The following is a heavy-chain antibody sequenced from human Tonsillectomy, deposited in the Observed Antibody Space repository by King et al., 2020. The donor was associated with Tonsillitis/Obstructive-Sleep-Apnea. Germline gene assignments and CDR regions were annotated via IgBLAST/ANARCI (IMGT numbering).Heavy chain of an antibody. V-gene: IGHV2-5*02. Sequence: TLKESGPTLVKPTQTLTLTCTFSGFSLSTGGVGVGWIRQPPGKALEWLALIYWDDDNLYTPSLKSRLTITKDTSKNQVVLTMTNVDPVDTATYYCASGSYDSDAFDIWGQGTMVTVSS. D-gene: IGHD3-10*01. CDR3: ASGSYDSDAFDI. J-gene: IGHJ3*02. CDR2: IYWDDDN. CDR1: GFSLSTGGVG.